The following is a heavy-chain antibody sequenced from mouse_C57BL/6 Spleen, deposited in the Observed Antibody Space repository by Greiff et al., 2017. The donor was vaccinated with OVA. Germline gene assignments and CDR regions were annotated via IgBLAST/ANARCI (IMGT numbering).Heavy chain of an antibody. CDR1: GYTFTSYW. CDR3: ARKGGIYYYAMDY. CDR2: INPSNGGT. J-gene: IGHJ4*01. V-gene: IGHV1-53*01. Sequence: VQLQQPGTELVKPGASVKLSCKASGYTFTSYWMHWVKQRPGQGLEWIGNINPSNGGTNYNEKFKSKATLTVDKSSSTAYMQLSSLTSEDSAVYYCARKGGIYYYAMDYWGQGTSVTVSS.